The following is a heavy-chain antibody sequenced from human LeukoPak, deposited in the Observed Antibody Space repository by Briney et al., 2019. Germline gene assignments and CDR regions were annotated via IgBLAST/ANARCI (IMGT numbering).Heavy chain of an antibody. CDR2: IWYDGSNK. D-gene: IGHD6-13*01. CDR3: AKDSSPSSSWYGDWFDP. Sequence: GGSLRLSCAASGFTFSSYGMHWVRQAPGKGLEWVAVIWYDGSNKYYADSVKGRFTISRDNSKNTLYLQMNSLRAEDTAVYYCAKDSSPSSSWYGDWFDPWGQGTLVTVSS. J-gene: IGHJ5*02. CDR1: GFTFSSYG. V-gene: IGHV3-30*02.